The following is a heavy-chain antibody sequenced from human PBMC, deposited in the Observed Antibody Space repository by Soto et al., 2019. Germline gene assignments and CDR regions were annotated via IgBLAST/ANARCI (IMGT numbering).Heavy chain of an antibody. J-gene: IGHJ4*02. CDR2: ISSSGSTI. Sequence: GGSLRLSCAASGFTFSDYYMSWIRQAPGKGLEWVSYISSSGSTIYYADSVKGRFTTSRDNAKNSLYLQMNSLRAEDTAVYYCARQVYSSGWLDTYDYWGQGTLVTVSS. D-gene: IGHD6-19*01. CDR1: GFTFSDYY. CDR3: ARQVYSSGWLDTYDY. V-gene: IGHV3-11*01.